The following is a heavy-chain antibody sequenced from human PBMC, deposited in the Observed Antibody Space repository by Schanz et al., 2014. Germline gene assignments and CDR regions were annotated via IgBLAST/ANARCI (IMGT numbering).Heavy chain of an antibody. CDR1: GFTFSSYG. CDR3: AKDSTRIDIVLVPTAIDY. V-gene: IGHV3-30*18. D-gene: IGHD2-2*01. J-gene: IGHJ4*02. CDR2: MSYDGSIK. Sequence: QVQLVESGGGLVKPGGSLRLSCAASGFTFSSYGMHWVRQAPGKGLEWVAAMSYDGSIKYYGDSVKGRFTISRDNSKNTLYLHMNTLRSEDTAVYYCAKDSTRIDIVLVPTAIDYWGQGTLVTVSS.